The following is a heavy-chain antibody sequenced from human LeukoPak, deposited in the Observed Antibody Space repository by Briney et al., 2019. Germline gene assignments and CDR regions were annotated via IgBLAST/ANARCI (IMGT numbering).Heavy chain of an antibody. V-gene: IGHV4-59*01. Sequence: ASETLSLTCTVSGVSISTYYWSWIRQSPGKGLEWIGWSYHRGSTSYNPSLKSRVAISVDTSKNQFSLKLTSVTAADTAVYYCARGLRKPLFDYWGQGTLVTVSS. CDR1: GVSISTYY. J-gene: IGHJ4*02. CDR2: SYHRGST. CDR3: ARGLRKPLFDY.